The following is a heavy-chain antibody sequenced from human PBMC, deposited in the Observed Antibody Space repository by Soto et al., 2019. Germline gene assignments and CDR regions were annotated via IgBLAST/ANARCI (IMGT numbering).Heavy chain of an antibody. Sequence: SLRLSCAASGFTFSSYGMHWVRQAPGKGLEWVAVISYDGSNKYYADSVKGRFTISRDNSKNTLYLQMNSLRAEDTAVYYCATWGYSYGPPTPYYYYGMDVWGQGTTVTVSS. D-gene: IGHD5-18*01. V-gene: IGHV3-30*03. CDR1: GFTFSSYG. J-gene: IGHJ6*02. CDR2: ISYDGSNK. CDR3: ATWGYSYGPPTPYYYYGMDV.